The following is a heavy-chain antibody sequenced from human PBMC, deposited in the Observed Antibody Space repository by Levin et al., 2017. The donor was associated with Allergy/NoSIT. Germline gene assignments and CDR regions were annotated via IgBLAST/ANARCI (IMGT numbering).Heavy chain of an antibody. D-gene: IGHD6-19*01. CDR3: ARDRGSGWYFDAFDI. V-gene: IGHV3-21*01. CDR1: GFTFSSYS. Sequence: SCAASGFTFSSYSMNWVRQAPGKGLEWVSSISSSSSYIYYADSVKGRFTISRDNAKNSLYLQMNSLRAEDTAVYYCARDRGSGWYFDAFDIWGQGTMVTVSS. CDR2: ISSSSSYI. J-gene: IGHJ3*02.